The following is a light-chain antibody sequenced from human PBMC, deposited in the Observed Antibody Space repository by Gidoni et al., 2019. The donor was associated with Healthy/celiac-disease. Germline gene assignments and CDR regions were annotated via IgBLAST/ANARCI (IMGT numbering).Light chain of an antibody. V-gene: IGKV3-11*01. CDR3: QQRSNWWT. Sequence: EIVLTQSPATLSLSPGERATLSCSARQSVSSYLAWYQQKPGQAPRLLIYDASNMATGIPARFSCSGSVTEVTLTISSLEPEEFAVYYCQQRSNWWTFGQGTKVEIK. CDR1: QSVSSY. J-gene: IGKJ1*01. CDR2: DAS.